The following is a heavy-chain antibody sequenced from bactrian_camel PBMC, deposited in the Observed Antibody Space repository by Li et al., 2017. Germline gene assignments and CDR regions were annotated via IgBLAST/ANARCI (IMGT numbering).Heavy chain of an antibody. V-gene: IGHV3S32*01. CDR1: GLSYGSTC. J-gene: IGHJ4*01. Sequence: DVQLVESGGGSVQAGGSLRLSCALSGLSYGSTCIGWFRQAPGKEREAVASIYTGGAGTCYADSVKGRFTISRDNAKNTVYLQMNSLEAEDTAMYYCAAGYIGSRCDLAATSYNYWGQGTQVTVS. D-gene: IGHD5*01. CDR3: AAGYIGSRCDLAATSYNY. CDR2: IYTGGAGT.